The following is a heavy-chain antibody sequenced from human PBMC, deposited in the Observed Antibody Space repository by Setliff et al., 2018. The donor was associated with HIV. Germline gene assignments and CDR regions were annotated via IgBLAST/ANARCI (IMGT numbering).Heavy chain of an antibody. J-gene: IGHJ4*02. CDR3: VRDDYGYNGKGFDY. Sequence: SETLSLTCAVYGGSFSGYYWAWIRQPPGKGLEWIGEINHSGSAYYNPSLKSRVTISIDTSNNQISLRLSSVTAADTAMYYCVRDDYGYNGKGFDYWGPGTLVTVSS. CDR2: INHSGSA. D-gene: IGHD4-17*01. CDR1: GGSFSGYY. V-gene: IGHV4-34*01.